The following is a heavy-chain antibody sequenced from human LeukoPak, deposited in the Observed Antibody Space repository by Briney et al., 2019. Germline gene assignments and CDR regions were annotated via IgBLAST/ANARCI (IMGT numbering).Heavy chain of an antibody. D-gene: IGHD3-9*01. Sequence: GGSLRLSCAASGFTFSSYGMHWVRQAPGKGLEWVAVIWYDGSNKYYADSVKGRFTISRDNSKNTLYLQMNSLRAEDTAVYYCASCLRYHYYYYAMDVWGQGTTVTVSS. CDR3: ASCLRYHYYYYAMDV. V-gene: IGHV3-33*01. J-gene: IGHJ6*02. CDR2: IWYDGSNK. CDR1: GFTFSSYG.